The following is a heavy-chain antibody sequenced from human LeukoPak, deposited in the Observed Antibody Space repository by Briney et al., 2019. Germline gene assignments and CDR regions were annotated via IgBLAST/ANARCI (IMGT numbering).Heavy chain of an antibody. Sequence: GGSLRLSCAASGFTVSSNYMSWVRQAPGKGLEWVSVIYSGGSTYYADSVKGRFTISRDNSKNTLYLQMNSLRAEDTAVYYCARIGSCYYDYYYYGMDVWGQGTTVTVSS. CDR3: ARIGSCYYDYYYYGMDV. CDR1: GFTVSSNY. D-gene: IGHD2-15*01. CDR2: IYSGGST. V-gene: IGHV3-53*01. J-gene: IGHJ6*02.